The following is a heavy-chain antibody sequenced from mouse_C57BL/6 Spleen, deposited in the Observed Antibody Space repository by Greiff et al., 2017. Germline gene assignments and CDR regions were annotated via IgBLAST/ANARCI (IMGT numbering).Heavy chain of an antibody. CDR2: IYPGDGDT. CDR3: ARRVLPGMDY. Sequence: VKLVESGPELVKPGASVKISCKASGYAFSSSWMNWVKQRPGKGLEWIGRIYPGDGDTNYNGKFKGKATLTADKSSSTAYMQLSSLTSEDSAVYFCARRVLPGMDYWGQGTSVTVSS. D-gene: IGHD2-1*01. V-gene: IGHV1-82*01. CDR1: GYAFSSSW. J-gene: IGHJ4*01.